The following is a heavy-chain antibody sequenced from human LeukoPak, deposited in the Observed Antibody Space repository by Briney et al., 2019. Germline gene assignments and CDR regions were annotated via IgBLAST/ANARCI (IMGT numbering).Heavy chain of an antibody. D-gene: IGHD3-22*01. CDR3: ARDSVPFSSGYLGAFDI. V-gene: IGHV3-21*01. J-gene: IGHJ3*02. CDR1: GFTFSSYS. Sequence: GGSLRLSCAASGFTFSSYSMNWVRQAPGKGLEWVSSISSSSSYIYYADSVKGRFTISRDNAKNSLYLQMNSLRAEDTAVYYCARDSVPFSSGYLGAFDIWGQGTMVTVSS. CDR2: ISSSSSYI.